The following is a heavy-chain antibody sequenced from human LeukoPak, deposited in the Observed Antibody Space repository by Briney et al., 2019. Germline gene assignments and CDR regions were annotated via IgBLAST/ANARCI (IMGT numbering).Heavy chain of an antibody. D-gene: IGHD2-15*01. V-gene: IGHV4-39*07. CDR1: GDSISTSSYY. CDR2: IYYSGST. J-gene: IGHJ6*03. CDR3: ARGYCSGGSCYSYYYYNYMDV. Sequence: PSETLSLTCSVSGDSISTSSYYWGWIRQPPGTGLEWIGTIYYSGSTNYNPSLKSRVTISVDTSKNQFSLKLSSVTAADTAVYYCARGYCSGGSCYSYYYYNYMDVWGKGTTVTVSS.